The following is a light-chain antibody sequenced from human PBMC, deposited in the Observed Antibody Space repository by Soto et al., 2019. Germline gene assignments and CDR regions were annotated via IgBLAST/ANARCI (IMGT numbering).Light chain of an antibody. V-gene: IGKV3-20*01. CDR2: GAS. J-gene: IGKJ1*01. CDR3: QQYDNSPRK. Sequence: EIVLTQSPGTLSLSPGERATLSCRASQSVNSKYLAWYQQKPGQGPRLLMYGASSRATGIPDRFSGSGSGTDFTLTISRLEPEDFAVYYCQQYDNSPRKFGQGTKVEIK. CDR1: QSVNSKY.